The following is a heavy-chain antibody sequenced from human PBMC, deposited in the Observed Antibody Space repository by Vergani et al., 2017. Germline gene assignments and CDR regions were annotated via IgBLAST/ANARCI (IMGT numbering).Heavy chain of an antibody. CDR3: ARVNTETNGHRYYYYYMDF. CDR2: IDHTGRP. J-gene: IGHJ6*03. CDR1: GGSFTSYH. D-gene: IGHD4-11*01. Sequence: QVQLQQWGGGLLKPSETLSLTCVVNGGSFTSYHWTWIRQSPGEGLEWVGDIDHTGRPDYNPSLKSRLTMSVDKSRNQFSLTLKSVTATDTAIYFCARVNTETNGHRYYYYYMDFWGQGTAVTVS. V-gene: IGHV4-34*01.